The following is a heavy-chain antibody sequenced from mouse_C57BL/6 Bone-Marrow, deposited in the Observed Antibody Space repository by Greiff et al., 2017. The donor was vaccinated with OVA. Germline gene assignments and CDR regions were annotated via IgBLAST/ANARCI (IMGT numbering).Heavy chain of an antibody. CDR3: ARRGGFDY. Sequence: QVHVKQPGAELVKPGASVKLSCKASGYTFTSYWMHWVKQRPGQGLEWIGMIHPNSGSTNYNEKFKSKATLTVDKSSSTAYMQLSSLTSEDSAVYYCARRGGFDYWGQGTTLTVSS. CDR1: GYTFTSYW. J-gene: IGHJ2*01. CDR2: IHPNSGST. V-gene: IGHV1-64*01.